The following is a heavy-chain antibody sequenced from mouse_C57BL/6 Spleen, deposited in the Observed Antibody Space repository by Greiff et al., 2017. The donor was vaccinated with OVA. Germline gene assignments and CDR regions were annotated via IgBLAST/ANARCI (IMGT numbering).Heavy chain of an antibody. J-gene: IGHJ2*01. V-gene: IGHV1-74*01. CDR3: AMDGYYVLFDY. CDR2: IHPSDSDT. Sequence: QVQLKQPGAELVKPGASVKVSCKASGYTFTSYWMHWVKQRPGQGLEWIGRIHPSDSDTNYNQKFKGKATLTVDKSSSTAYMQLSSLTSEDSAVYYCAMDGYYVLFDYWGQGTTLTVSS. CDR1: GYTFTSYW. D-gene: IGHD2-3*01.